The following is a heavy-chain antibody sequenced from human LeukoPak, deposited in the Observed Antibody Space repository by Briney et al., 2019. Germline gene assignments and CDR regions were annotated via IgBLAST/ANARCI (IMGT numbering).Heavy chain of an antibody. D-gene: IGHD3-22*01. CDR2: IYYSGST. V-gene: IGHV4-59*01. CDR1: GGSISSYY. CDR3: ARGYYDSSGYYIGYYYMDV. Sequence: SETLSLTCTVSGGSISSYYWSWIRQPPGKGLEWIRYIYYSGSTNYNPSLKSRVTISVDTSKNQFSLKLSSVTAADTAVYYCARGYYDSSGYYIGYYYMDVWGKGTTVTISS. J-gene: IGHJ6*03.